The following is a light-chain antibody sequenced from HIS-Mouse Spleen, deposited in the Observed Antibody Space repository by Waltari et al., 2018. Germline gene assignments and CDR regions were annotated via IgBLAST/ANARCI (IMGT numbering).Light chain of an antibody. J-gene: IGLJ3*02. CDR3: QSYDSSLSGSV. CDR2: GNS. CDR1: RPHIRAGYD. V-gene: IGLV1-40*01. Sequence: QSVLTQPPSVSGAPGQRVTISCTGSRPHIRAGYDLPWYQQRPGTAPKPLIYGNSNRPSWVPDRFSGSKSGTSASLAITGLQAEDEADYYCQSYDSSLSGSVFGGGTKLTVL.